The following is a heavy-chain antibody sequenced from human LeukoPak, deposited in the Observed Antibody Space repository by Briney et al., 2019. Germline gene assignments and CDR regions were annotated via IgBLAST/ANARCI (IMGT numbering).Heavy chain of an antibody. CDR3: ARELPGDRGYYFDY. J-gene: IGHJ4*02. Sequence: PSGTLSLTCAVSGGSISSTNWWSWVRQPPGKGLEWIGEISHSGSTNYNPSLKSRVTISVDKSKNQFSLKLSSVTAADTAVYYCARELPGDRGYYFDYWGQGTLVTVSS. CDR1: GGSISSTNW. CDR2: ISHSGST. D-gene: IGHD7-27*01. V-gene: IGHV4-4*02.